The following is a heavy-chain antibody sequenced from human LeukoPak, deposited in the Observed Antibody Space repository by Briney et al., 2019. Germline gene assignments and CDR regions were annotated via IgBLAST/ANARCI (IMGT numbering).Heavy chain of an antibody. CDR2: IIPIFGTA. V-gene: IGHV1-69*06. CDR3: ARGLERIANWDYYYYYGMDV. D-gene: IGHD7-27*01. Sequence: ASVKVSCKASGGTFSSYAISWVRQAPGQGLEWMGGIIPIFGTANYAQKFQGRVTITADKSTSTAYMELSSLRSEDTAVYYCARGLERIANWDYYYYYGMDVWGKGTTVTVSS. J-gene: IGHJ6*04. CDR1: GGTFSSYA.